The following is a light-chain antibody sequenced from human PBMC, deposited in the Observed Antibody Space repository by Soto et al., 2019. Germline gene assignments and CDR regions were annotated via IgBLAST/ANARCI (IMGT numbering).Light chain of an antibody. CDR2: KIS. J-gene: IGKJ2*01. CDR1: QRIVHSDGHTY. CDR3: MQATHSST. V-gene: IGKV2-24*01. Sequence: DIVLTQTPLSSPVTLGQPASISCRSSQRIVHSDGHTYLNWLQQRPGQPQSLLIYKISKRFPGVTDRFSGSGSGTDFTPKISRVEAEDVGVYYCMQATHSSTFGQGTKLEIK.